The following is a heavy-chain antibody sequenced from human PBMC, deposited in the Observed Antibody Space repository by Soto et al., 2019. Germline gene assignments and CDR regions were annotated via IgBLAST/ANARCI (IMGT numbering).Heavy chain of an antibody. V-gene: IGHV1-69*01. J-gene: IGHJ6*02. Sequence: WPHHSPGQGLEWMGGIIPIFGTANYAQKFQGRVTITADESTSTAYMELSSLRSEDTAVYYCARLLTEYSSTGNVWGQGPTVTVSS. CDR2: IIPIFGTA. CDR3: ARLLTEYSSTGNV. D-gene: IGHD6-6*01.